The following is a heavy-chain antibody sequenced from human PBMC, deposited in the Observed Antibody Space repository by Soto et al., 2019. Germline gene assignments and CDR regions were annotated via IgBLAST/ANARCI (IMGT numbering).Heavy chain of an antibody. V-gene: IGHV4-39*01. Sequence: SETLSLTCTFSVGSIISSSYYWVWIRQPPGKGLEWIGSIYYSGSTYYNPSPKSRVTISVDTSKNQFSLKLSSVTAADTAVYYCARQSPIAAALTYWGQGTLVTVS. J-gene: IGHJ4*02. CDR3: ARQSPIAAALTY. CDR2: IYYSGST. CDR1: VGSIISSSYY. D-gene: IGHD6-13*01.